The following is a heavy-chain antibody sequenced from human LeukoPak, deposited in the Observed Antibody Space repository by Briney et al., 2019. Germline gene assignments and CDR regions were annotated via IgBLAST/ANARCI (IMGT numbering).Heavy chain of an antibody. CDR1: GYSISSGYS. CDR2: IYYSGST. CDR3: ASFYCSGGSCYQYYSYYYMDV. D-gene: IGHD2-15*01. J-gene: IGHJ6*03. Sequence: PSETLSLTCTVSGYSISSGYSWGWIRQPPGKGLEWIGSIYYSGSTYSNPSLQSRVTISVDTSKNQFSLKLNSVTAADTAVYYCASFYCSGGSCYQYYSYYYMDVWGKGTTVTISS. V-gene: IGHV4-38-2*02.